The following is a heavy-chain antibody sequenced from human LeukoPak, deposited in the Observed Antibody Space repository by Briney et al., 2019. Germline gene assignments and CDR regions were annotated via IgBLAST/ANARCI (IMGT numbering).Heavy chain of an antibody. D-gene: IGHD4-17*01. V-gene: IGHV4-34*01. Sequence: SETLSLTCAVYGGSFSGYYWSWIRQPPGKGLEWIGEINHSGSTNYNSSLKSRVTISVDTSKNQFSLKLSSVTAADTAVYYCATRFDYGDSMGDYWGQGTLVTVSS. CDR1: GGSFSGYY. J-gene: IGHJ4*02. CDR2: INHSGST. CDR3: ATRFDYGDSMGDY.